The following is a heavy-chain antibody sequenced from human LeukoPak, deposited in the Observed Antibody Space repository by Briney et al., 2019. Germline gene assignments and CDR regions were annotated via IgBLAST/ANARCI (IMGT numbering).Heavy chain of an antibody. CDR3: AKEMGIYDFSPYYFDY. V-gene: IGHV3-23*01. CDR1: GFTFSSYV. J-gene: IGHJ4*02. Sequence: PGGSLRLSCAASGFTFSSYVMSWVRQAPGKGLEWVSAISGSGGSTYYADSVKGRFTISRDNSKNTLYLQMNSLRAEDTAVYYCAKEMGIYDFSPYYFDYWGQGTLVTVSS. D-gene: IGHD3-3*01. CDR2: ISGSGGST.